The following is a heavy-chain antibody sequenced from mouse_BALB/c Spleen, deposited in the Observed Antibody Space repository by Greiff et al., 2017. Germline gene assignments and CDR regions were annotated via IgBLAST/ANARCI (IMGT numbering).Heavy chain of an antibody. V-gene: IGHV3-8*02. J-gene: IGHJ2*01. D-gene: IGHD2-4*01. CDR3: ARWRDYEERYYFDY. Sequence: EVHLVESGPSLVKPSQTLSLTCSVTGDSITSGYWNWIRKFPGNKLEYMGYISYSGSTYYNPSLKSRISITRDTSKNQYYLQLNSVTTEDTATYYCARWRDYEERYYFDYWGQGTTLTVSS. CDR1: GDSITSGY. CDR2: ISYSGST.